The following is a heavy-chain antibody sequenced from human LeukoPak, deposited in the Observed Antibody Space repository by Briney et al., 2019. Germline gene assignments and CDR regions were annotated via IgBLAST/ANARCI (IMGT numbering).Heavy chain of an antibody. Sequence: SETLSLTCTVSGGSISSYYWSWIRQPPGKGLEWIGYIYYSGSPNYNPSLKSRVTISVDTSKNQFSLKLSSVTAADTAVYYCARGKYSAKYGSGSYYNRNGAFDIWGQGTMVTVSS. D-gene: IGHD3-10*01. CDR3: ARGKYSAKYGSGSYYNRNGAFDI. CDR2: IYYSGSP. J-gene: IGHJ3*02. CDR1: GGSISSYY. V-gene: IGHV4-59*13.